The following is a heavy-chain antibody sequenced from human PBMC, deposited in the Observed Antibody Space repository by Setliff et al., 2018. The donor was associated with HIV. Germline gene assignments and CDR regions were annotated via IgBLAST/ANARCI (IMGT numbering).Heavy chain of an antibody. Sequence: EASVKVSCKASGGTFSSSAISWVRQARGQGLEWMGAIIPHFGTPMYSQKFQGRLTITADQSTSTAYMELSSLTSDDTAVYYCASPRLDWSFSHFDYWGQGTPVTVSS. CDR2: IIPHFGTP. V-gene: IGHV1-69*13. CDR3: ASPRLDWSFSHFDY. CDR1: GGTFSSSA. D-gene: IGHD3-9*01. J-gene: IGHJ4*02.